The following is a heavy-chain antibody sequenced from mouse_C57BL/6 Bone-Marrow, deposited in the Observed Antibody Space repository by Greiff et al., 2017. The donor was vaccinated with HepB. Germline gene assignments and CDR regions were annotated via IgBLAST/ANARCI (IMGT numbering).Heavy chain of an antibody. V-gene: IGHV1-15*01. CDR1: GYTFTDYE. D-gene: IGHD1-1*01. CDR3: TRCYGSSLDY. J-gene: IGHJ2*01. CDR2: IDPETGGT. Sequence: VKLMESGAELVRPGASVTLSCKASGYTFTDYEMHWVKQTPVHGLEWIGAIDPETGGTAYNQKFKGKAILTADKSSSTAYMELRSLTSEDSAVYYCTRCYGSSLDYWGQGTTLTVSS.